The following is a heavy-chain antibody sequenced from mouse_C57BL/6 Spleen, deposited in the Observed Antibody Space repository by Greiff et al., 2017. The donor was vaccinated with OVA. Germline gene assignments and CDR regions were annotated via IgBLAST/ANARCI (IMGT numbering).Heavy chain of an antibody. V-gene: IGHV2-2*01. J-gene: IGHJ1*03. CDR3: ARNRVGDWYFDV. D-gene: IGHD1-3*01. CDR1: GFSLTSYG. Sequence: QVQLKESGPGLVQPSQSLSITCTVSGFSLTSYGVHWVRQSPGKGLEWLGVIWSGGSTDYNAAFISRLSISKDNSKSQVFFKMNSLQADDTAIYYCARNRVGDWYFDVWGTGTTVTVSS. CDR2: IWSGGST.